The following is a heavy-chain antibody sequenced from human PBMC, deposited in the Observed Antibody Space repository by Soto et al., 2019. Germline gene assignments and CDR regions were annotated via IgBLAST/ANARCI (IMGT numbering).Heavy chain of an antibody. J-gene: IGHJ4*02. CDR1: GYTFTGYY. CDR3: ARDQLKYRGYSYGYPDY. Sequence: ASVKVSCRASGYTFTGYYMHWVRQAPGQGLEWMGWINPNSGGTNYAQKFQGRVTMTRDTSISTAYMELSRLRSDDTAVYYCARDQLKYRGYSYGYPDYWCQGTLVTVSS. CDR2: INPNSGGT. D-gene: IGHD5-18*01. V-gene: IGHV1-2*02.